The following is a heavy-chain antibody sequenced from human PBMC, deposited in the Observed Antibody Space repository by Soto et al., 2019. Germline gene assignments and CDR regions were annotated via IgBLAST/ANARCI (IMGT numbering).Heavy chain of an antibody. J-gene: IGHJ4*02. CDR2: ISSSGTYI. CDR3: AREGDYHEF. Sequence: GGSLRLSCETSGFPFGIYTMNWVRQAPGKGLEWVSSISSSGTYIDYADSVEGRFAISRDDAKNSVFLEMTSLRVDDTAVYYCAREGDYHEFWGQGTLVTVSS. D-gene: IGHD3-16*01. V-gene: IGHV3-21*01. CDR1: GFPFGIYT.